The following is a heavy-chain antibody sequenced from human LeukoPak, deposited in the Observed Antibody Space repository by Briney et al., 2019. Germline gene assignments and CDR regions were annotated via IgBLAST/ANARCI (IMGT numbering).Heavy chain of an antibody. CDR1: GGSINSYY. CDR2: INHSGST. V-gene: IGHV4-34*01. J-gene: IGHJ5*02. D-gene: IGHD6-13*01. CDR3: ARRSSSWYRGGFDP. Sequence: SETLSLTCSVSGGSINSYYWSWIRQPPGKGLEWIGEINHSGSTNYNPPLKSRVTISVDTSKNQFSLKLSSVTAADTAVYYCARRSSSWYRGGFDPWGQGTLVTVSS.